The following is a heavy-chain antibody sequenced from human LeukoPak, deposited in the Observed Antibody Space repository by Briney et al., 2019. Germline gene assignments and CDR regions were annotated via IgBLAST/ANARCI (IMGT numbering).Heavy chain of an antibody. CDR3: AKTGSRGGTFRPSYYYYYMDV. V-gene: IGHV3-30*02. CDR1: GFTFSSNW. Sequence: HTGGSLRLSCAASGFTFSSNWMSWVRQAPGKGLEWVAFIRYDGITKYYADSVKGRFTISRDNSKNTLYLQMNSLRPEDTAVYYCAKTGSRGGTFRPSYYYYYMDVWGEGTTVTISS. J-gene: IGHJ6*03. CDR2: IRYDGITK. D-gene: IGHD3-9*01.